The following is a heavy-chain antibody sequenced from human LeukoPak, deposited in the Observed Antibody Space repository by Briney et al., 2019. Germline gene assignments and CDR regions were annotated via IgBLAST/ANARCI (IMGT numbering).Heavy chain of an antibody. Sequence: GGSLRLPCAASGFTFNSYAMSWVRQAPGKGLEWVSAISGSGGSTYYADSVKGRFTISRDNSKNTLYLQMNSLRAEDTAVYYCAKCQDIVVVPDPYFDYWGQGTLVTVSS. V-gene: IGHV3-23*01. J-gene: IGHJ4*02. CDR1: GFTFNSYA. CDR2: ISGSGGST. D-gene: IGHD2-2*01. CDR3: AKCQDIVVVPDPYFDY.